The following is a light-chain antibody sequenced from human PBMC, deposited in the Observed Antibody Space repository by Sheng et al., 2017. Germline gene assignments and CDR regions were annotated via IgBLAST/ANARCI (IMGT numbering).Light chain of an antibody. Sequence: QSVLTQPPSASGTPGQRVTISCSGSSSNIGDNTVNWYRQLPGTAPKFLIYNDNQRPSGVPDRFSGSKSGTSASLAISGLQSDDDADYYCAAWDDRLNGPVFGGGPKLTVL. J-gene: IGLJ2*01. CDR2: NDN. V-gene: IGLV1-44*01. CDR3: AAWDDRLNGPV. CDR1: SSNIGDNT.